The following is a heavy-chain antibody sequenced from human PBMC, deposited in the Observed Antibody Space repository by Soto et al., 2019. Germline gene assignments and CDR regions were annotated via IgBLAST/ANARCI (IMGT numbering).Heavy chain of an antibody. J-gene: IGHJ4*02. CDR2: VDRAGSGT. V-gene: IGHV3-74*01. CDR1: EIAFSGLW. CDR3: ERDLYCSSSSCYQGLVDY. D-gene: IGHD2-2*01. Sequence: GAYLRHPYIASEIAFSGLWMHWVRQVPGNGLVWVARVDRAGSGTSYADPVKGRSTISRDNAKNSLYTQTNSLRAEDTAVYYCERDLYCSSSSCYQGLVDYWGQGTLVTVSS.